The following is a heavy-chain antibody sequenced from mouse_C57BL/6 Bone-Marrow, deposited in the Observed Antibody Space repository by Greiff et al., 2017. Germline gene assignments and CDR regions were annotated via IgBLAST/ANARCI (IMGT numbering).Heavy chain of an antibody. V-gene: IGHV1-81*01. CDR2: IYPRSGNT. J-gene: IGHJ4*01. CDR1: GYTFTSYG. CDR3: ARWGTAQACDAMDY. Sequence: QVQLKQSGAELARPGASVKLSCTASGYTFTSYGICWVKQRTGQGLEWIGEIYPRSGNTYYTEKFKGRATLTADKSSSTAYMELRSLTSEDSAVNFWARWGTAQACDAMDYWGQGTSVTVSS. D-gene: IGHD3-2*02.